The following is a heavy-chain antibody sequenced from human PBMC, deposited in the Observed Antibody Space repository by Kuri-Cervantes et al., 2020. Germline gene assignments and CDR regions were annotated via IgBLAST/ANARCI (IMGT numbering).Heavy chain of an antibody. V-gene: IGHV1-46*01. Sequence: ASVKVSCKASGYTFTSYYMHWVRQAPGQGLEWMGIINPSGGSTSYAQKFQGRVTMTRDTSISTAYMELSRLRSDDTAVYYCAKGSSWSIDYWGQGTLVSLL. J-gene: IGHJ4*02. CDR2: INPSGGST. CDR3: AKGSSWSIDY. CDR1: GYTFTSYY. D-gene: IGHD6-13*01.